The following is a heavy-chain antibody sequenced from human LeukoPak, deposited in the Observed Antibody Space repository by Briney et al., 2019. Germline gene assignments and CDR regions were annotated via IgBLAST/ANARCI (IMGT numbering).Heavy chain of an antibody. J-gene: IGHJ3*02. V-gene: IGHV4-59*01. CDR2: IDYSGNT. CDR3: ARVPPLGYCSGGSCYSDAFDI. CDR1: GGSISNYY. D-gene: IGHD2-15*01. Sequence: SETLSLTCTVSGGSISNYYWTWIRQPPGKGLEWIGYIDYSGNTDYNPSLKSRVTISVDTSKNQFSLTLTSVTAADTAVYYCARVPPLGYCSGGSCYSDAFDIWGQGTMVTVSS.